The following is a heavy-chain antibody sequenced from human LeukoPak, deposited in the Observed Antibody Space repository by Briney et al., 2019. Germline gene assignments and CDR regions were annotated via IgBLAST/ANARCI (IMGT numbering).Heavy chain of an antibody. D-gene: IGHD5-12*01. CDR3: ARGDGYDYSGDAFDI. CDR1: GGSISSSRYC. V-gene: IGHV4-39*07. CDR2: IYYSGST. J-gene: IGHJ3*02. Sequence: NPSETLSLTCTVPGGSISSSRYCGGWIRQPPGKGLEWIGSIYYSGSTYYNPSLKSRVTISVDTSKNQFSLKLSSVTAADTAVYYCARGDGYDYSGDAFDIWGQGTMVTVSS.